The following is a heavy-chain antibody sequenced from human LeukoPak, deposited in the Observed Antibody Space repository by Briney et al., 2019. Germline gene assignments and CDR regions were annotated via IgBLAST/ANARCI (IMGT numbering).Heavy chain of an antibody. Sequence: SETLSLTCAVYGGSFSGYYWSWIRQPPGKGLEWIGEINHSGNTNYNPSLKSRVTISVDTSKNQFSLKLSSVTAADTAVYYCARGSITIFGVVTNYYYYYYMDVWGKGTTVTVSS. V-gene: IGHV4-34*01. CDR3: ARGSITIFGVVTNYYYYYYMDV. D-gene: IGHD3-3*01. CDR2: INHSGNT. J-gene: IGHJ6*03. CDR1: GGSFSGYY.